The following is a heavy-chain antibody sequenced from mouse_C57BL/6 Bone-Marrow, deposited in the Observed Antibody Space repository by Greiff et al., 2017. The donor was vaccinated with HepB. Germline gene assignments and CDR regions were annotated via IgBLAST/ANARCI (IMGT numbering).Heavy chain of an antibody. J-gene: IGHJ4*01. CDR3: AVIYYDYDGDVSYAMDY. D-gene: IGHD2-4*01. CDR2: IDPSDSET. V-gene: IGHV1-52*01. Sequence: QVQLQQPGAELVRPGSSVKLSCKASGYTFTSYWMHWVKQRPIQGLEWIGNIDPSDSETHYNQKFKDKATLTVDKSSSTAYMQLSSLTSEDSAVYYCAVIYYDYDGDVSYAMDYWGQGTSVTVSS. CDR1: GYTFTSYW.